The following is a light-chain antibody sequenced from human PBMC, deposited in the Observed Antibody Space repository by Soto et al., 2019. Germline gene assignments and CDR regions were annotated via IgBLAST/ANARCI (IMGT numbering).Light chain of an antibody. CDR1: QGISTY. Sequence: DIQMTQSPSSLSASVGDRVTITCRASQGISTYLNWYQQKPGKAPKFLIYAASSLQSGVPSRFSGSGSGTEFTLTISSLQPDDFATYYCQHYNSYSEAFGQGTKVDIK. J-gene: IGKJ1*01. CDR2: AAS. V-gene: IGKV1-16*01. CDR3: QHYNSYSEA.